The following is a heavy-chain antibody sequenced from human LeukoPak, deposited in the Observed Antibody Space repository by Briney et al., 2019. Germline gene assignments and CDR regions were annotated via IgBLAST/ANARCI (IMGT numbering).Heavy chain of an antibody. V-gene: IGHV4-59*08. CDR2: IYYSGST. J-gene: IGHJ4*02. D-gene: IGHD6-6*01. Sequence: SETLSLTCTVSGGAISSYYWGWIRQPPGKGLGWSGYIYYSGSTNYNPSLKSRVTISVDTSKNQFSLKLSSVTAADTAVYYCARHKSYSSSSAFDYWGQGTLVTVSS. CDR1: GGAISSYY. CDR3: ARHKSYSSSSAFDY.